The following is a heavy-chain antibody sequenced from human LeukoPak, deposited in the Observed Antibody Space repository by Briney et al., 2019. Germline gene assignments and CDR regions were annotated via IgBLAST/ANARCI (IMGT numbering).Heavy chain of an antibody. V-gene: IGHV3-7*01. CDR2: IKQDGSEK. CDR3: ARDRNDFWSGPYYYYMDV. Sequence: PGGSLRLSCAASGFTCSTYWVSWVRQAPGKGLEWVANIKQDGSEKYYADSVKGRFTISRDNAKNSLYLQMNSLRAEDTAVYYCARDRNDFWSGPYYYYMDVWGKGTTVTVSS. CDR1: GFTCSTYW. J-gene: IGHJ6*03. D-gene: IGHD3-3*01.